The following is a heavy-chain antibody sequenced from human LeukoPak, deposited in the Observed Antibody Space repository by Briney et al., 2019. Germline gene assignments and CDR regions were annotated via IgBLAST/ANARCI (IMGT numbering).Heavy chain of an antibody. D-gene: IGHD6-13*01. CDR3: ARLTKQQLVRGVWFDP. Sequence: SETLSLTCTFSGGSISSSSYYGGWIRQPPGKGLEWIGSIYYSGSPYYNPSLKSRVTISVDTSKNQFSLRLSSVTAADTAVYYCARLTKQQLVRGVWFDPWGQGTLVTVSS. CDR1: GGSISSSSYY. J-gene: IGHJ5*02. V-gene: IGHV4-39*01. CDR2: IYYSGSP.